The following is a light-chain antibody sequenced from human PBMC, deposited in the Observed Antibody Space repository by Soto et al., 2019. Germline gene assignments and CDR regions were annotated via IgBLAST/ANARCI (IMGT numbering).Light chain of an antibody. CDR2: DTS. Sequence: IQITQSPSSLSASVGDRITITCRASQSILGFLNWYQQKPGKPPQLLIHDTSTLQTGVPWRFSGSKSGSDFTLTISSLQIEDFATYYCQQSFTPPITFGQGTRLEIK. CDR3: QQSFTPPIT. CDR1: QSILGF. J-gene: IGKJ5*01. V-gene: IGKV1-39*01.